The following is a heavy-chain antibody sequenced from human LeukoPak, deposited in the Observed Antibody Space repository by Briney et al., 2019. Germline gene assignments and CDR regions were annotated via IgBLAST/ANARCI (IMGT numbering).Heavy chain of an antibody. Sequence: ASVKVSCKASGYTFTNYYIHWVRQAPGQRLEWMGWINAGNGNTKYSQKFQGRVTITRDTSASAAYMVLSSLRSEDTAVYYCAREGSAVTTYNWFDPWGQGTLVTVSS. J-gene: IGHJ5*02. CDR2: INAGNGNT. CDR3: AREGSAVTTYNWFDP. D-gene: IGHD4-17*01. V-gene: IGHV1-3*01. CDR1: GYTFTNYY.